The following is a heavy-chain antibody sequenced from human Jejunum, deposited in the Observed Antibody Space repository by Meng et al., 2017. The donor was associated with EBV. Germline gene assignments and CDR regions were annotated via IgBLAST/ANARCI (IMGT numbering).Heavy chain of an antibody. CDR3: VRDGYNYIPFDY. D-gene: IGHD5-24*01. Sequence: LGFGGGFVQPGGSLRLSCAASGFTLSSYAMSWVRQAPGKGLEWVSHISGTGGSTYYADSVKGRFTASRDNSKNTLYLQMNSLRADDTAVYYCVRDGYNYIPFDYWGQGTLVTVSS. CDR2: ISGTGGST. V-gene: IGHV3-23*01. CDR1: GFTLSSYA. J-gene: IGHJ4*02.